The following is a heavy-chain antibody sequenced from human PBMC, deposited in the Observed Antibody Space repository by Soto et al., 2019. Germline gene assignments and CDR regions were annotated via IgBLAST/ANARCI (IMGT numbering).Heavy chain of an antibody. CDR1: GGSISSGDYY. V-gene: IGHV4-30-4*01. CDR2: IYYSGST. CDR3: ARGATSSHFDY. J-gene: IGHJ4*02. D-gene: IGHD1-26*01. Sequence: SETLSLTCTVSGGSISSGDYYWSWIRQPPGKGLEWIGYIYYSGSTYYNPSLKSRVTISVDTSKNQFSLKLSSVTAADTSVYYCARGATSSHFDYWGQGTLVTVSS.